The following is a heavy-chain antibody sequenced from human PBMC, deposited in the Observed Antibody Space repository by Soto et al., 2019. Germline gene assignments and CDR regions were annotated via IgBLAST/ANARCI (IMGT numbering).Heavy chain of an antibody. V-gene: IGHV5-51*01. CDR2: IYPGDSDT. CDR1: GYSFTSYW. D-gene: IGHD6-19*01. J-gene: IGHJ4*02. Sequence: GESLKISCKGSGYSFTSYWIGWVRQMPGKGLEWMGIIYPGDSDTRYSPSFEGQITISADKSISTAYLQWSSLKASDTATYYCARPLDTSGWNDYWGQGTLVTVSS. CDR3: ARPLDTSGWNDY.